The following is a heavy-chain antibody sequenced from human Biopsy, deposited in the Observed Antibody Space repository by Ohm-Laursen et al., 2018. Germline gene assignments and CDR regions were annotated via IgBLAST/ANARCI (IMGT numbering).Heavy chain of an antibody. CDR1: GFTFSDYY. J-gene: IGHJ6*02. CDR2: ITSGSSTT. CDR3: ARDVEGFYSYTMDV. Sequence: GSLRLSCSASGFTFSDYYMSWIRQAPGTGLEWVSYITSGSSTTDYADSVMGRFTISRDNAKSTLFLQMNSLRAEDTAVYYCARDVEGFYSYTMDVWGQGTTVTVSS. D-gene: IGHD2-15*01. V-gene: IGHV3-11*01.